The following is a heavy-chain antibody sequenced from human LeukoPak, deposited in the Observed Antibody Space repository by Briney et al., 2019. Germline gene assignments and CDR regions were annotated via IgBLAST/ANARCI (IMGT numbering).Heavy chain of an antibody. Sequence: PGGSLRLSCAASGFTFSRYSMNWVRQAPGKGLEWVSSISSSSSYIYYADSLKGRFTIPRDNAKNSLYLQINTLRAEDTAVYYCARAPGGDPLFDYWGQGTLVTVSS. V-gene: IGHV3-21*01. J-gene: IGHJ4*02. CDR3: ARAPGGDPLFDY. CDR2: ISSSSSYI. D-gene: IGHD3-16*01. CDR1: GFTFSRYS.